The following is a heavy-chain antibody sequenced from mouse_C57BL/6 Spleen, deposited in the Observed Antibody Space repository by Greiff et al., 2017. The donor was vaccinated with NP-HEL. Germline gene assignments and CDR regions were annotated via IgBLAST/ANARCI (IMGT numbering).Heavy chain of an antibody. V-gene: IGHV1-76*01. Sequence: QVQLQQSGAELVRPGASVKLSCKASGYTFTDYYINWVKQRPGQGLEWIARIYPGSGNTYYNETFKGKATLTAEKSSSTAYMQLSSLTSEDSAVYFCARRRTGTEAMDYWGQGTSVTVSS. CDR1: GYTFTDYY. CDR2: IYPGSGNT. CDR3: ARRRTGTEAMDY. J-gene: IGHJ4*01. D-gene: IGHD4-1*01.